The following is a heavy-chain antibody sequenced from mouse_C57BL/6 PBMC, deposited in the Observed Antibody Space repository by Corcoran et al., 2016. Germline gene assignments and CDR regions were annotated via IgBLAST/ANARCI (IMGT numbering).Heavy chain of an antibody. CDR3: ARAGVLLRSRFDY. D-gene: IGHD1-1*01. V-gene: IGHV1-76*01. CDR1: GYTFTDYY. CDR2: IYPGSGNT. Sequence: QVQLKQSGAELVRPGASVKLSCKASGYTFTDYYINWVKQRPGQGLEWIARIYPGSGNTYYNEKFKGKATLTAEKSSSTAYMQCSSLTSEDSAVDFCARAGVLLRSRFDYWGQGTTLTVSA. J-gene: IGHJ2*01.